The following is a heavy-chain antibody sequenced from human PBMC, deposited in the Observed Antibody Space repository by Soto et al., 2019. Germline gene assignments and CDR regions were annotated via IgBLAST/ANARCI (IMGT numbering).Heavy chain of an antibody. D-gene: IGHD2-2*02. CDR3: ARGIGYCSSTSCYTPQNWFDP. J-gene: IGHJ5*02. CDR2: IGTAGDT. CDR1: GFTFSSYD. V-gene: IGHV3-13*01. Sequence: GGSLRLSCAASGFTFSSYDMHWGRQATGKGLEWVSAIGTAGDTYYPGSVKGRFTISRENAKNSLYLQMNSLRAGDTAVYYCARGIGYCSSTSCYTPQNWFDPWGQGTLVTVSS.